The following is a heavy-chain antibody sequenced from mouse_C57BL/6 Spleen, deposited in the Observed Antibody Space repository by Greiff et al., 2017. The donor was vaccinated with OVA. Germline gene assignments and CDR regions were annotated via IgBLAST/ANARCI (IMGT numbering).Heavy chain of an antibody. CDR1: GYTFTDYN. V-gene: IGHV1-18*01. Sequence: VQLQQSGPELVKPGASVKIPCKASGYTFTDYNMDWVKQSHGKSLEWIGDINPNNGGTYYNQKFKGKATLTVDKSSSTAYMELRSLTSEETAVYYCARLSDYDGAYYAMDYWGQGTSVTVSS. CDR2: INPNNGGT. D-gene: IGHD2-4*01. CDR3: ARLSDYDGAYYAMDY. J-gene: IGHJ4*01.